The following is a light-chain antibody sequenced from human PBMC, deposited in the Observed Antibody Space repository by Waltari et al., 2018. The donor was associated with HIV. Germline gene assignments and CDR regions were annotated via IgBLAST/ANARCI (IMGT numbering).Light chain of an antibody. J-gene: IGKJ1*01. CDR2: GAS. Sequence: EIVMTQSPATLSVSPGERATLSCRASQSVSSNLAWYQQKPGQTPRLLIYGASTRATGIPARFSGSGSGTQFTLTISRLQSEDFAVYYCQQYNNWPPERTFGQGP. V-gene: IGKV3-15*01. CDR3: QQYNNWPPERT. CDR1: QSVSSN.